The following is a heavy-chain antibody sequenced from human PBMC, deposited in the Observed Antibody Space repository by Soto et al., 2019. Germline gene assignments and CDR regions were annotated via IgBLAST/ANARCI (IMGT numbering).Heavy chain of an antibody. CDR1: RCTFTSCS. J-gene: IGHJ4*02. Sequence: VSRKRSRCTFTSCSISWVRPTPGQGLQWRGCISVYNSNTNYARKLQGRGTMTTDTSTSTAYMELRSLISDDTAVYYWAGAQWPASPFDYWGQGTLVTV. CDR2: ISVYNSNT. V-gene: IGHV1-18*01. D-gene: IGHD6-19*01. CDR3: AGAQWPASPFDY.